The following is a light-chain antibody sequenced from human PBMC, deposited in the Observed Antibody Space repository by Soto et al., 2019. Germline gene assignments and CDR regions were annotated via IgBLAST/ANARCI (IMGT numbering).Light chain of an antibody. Sequence: VLTQSPGTLSLSPGERATLSCRTSQSISSSYLAWYQQKPGQAPRLLIYGASTRVTGIPDRFSGSGSATDFTLTISRLEPEDFAVYYCQHYGSSAITFGQGTRLEI. CDR2: GAS. J-gene: IGKJ5*01. V-gene: IGKV3-20*01. CDR1: QSISSSY. CDR3: QHYGSSAIT.